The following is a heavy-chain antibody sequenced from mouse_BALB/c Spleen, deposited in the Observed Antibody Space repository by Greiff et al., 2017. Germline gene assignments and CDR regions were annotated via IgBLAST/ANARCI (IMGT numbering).Heavy chain of an antibody. CDR1: GYTFTSYY. Sequence: QVQLKQPGAELVKPGASVKLSCKASGYTFTSYYMYWVKQRPGQGLEWIGGINPSNGGTNFNEKFKSKATLTVDKSSSTAYMQLSSLTSEDSAVYYCTRGDYYGSSFDYWGQGTTLTVSS. D-gene: IGHD1-1*01. J-gene: IGHJ2*01. V-gene: IGHV1S81*02. CDR3: TRGDYYGSSFDY. CDR2: INPSNGGT.